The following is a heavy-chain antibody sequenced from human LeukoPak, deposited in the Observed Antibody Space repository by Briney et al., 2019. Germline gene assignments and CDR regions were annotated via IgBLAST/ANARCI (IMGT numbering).Heavy chain of an antibody. D-gene: IGHD3-22*01. CDR3: ATEYDSSGYLAFDI. Sequence: ASVKVSCKVSGYTLTELSMHWVRQAPGKGLEWMGGFDPEDGETIYAQKFQGRVTMTEDTSTDTAYMELSGLRSEDTAVYYCATEYDSSGYLAFDIWGQGTMVTVSS. V-gene: IGHV1-24*01. CDR1: GYTLTELS. CDR2: FDPEDGET. J-gene: IGHJ3*02.